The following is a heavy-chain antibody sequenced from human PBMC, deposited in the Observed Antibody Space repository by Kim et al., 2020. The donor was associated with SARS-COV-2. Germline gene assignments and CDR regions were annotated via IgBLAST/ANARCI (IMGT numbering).Heavy chain of an antibody. Sequence: YAQKRQGRVTMTTDTSTSTAYMELRSLRSADTAVYYCARDRWNILTGSDYWGQGTLVTVSS. CDR3: ARDRWNILTGSDY. J-gene: IGHJ4*02. V-gene: IGHV1-18*01. D-gene: IGHD3-9*01.